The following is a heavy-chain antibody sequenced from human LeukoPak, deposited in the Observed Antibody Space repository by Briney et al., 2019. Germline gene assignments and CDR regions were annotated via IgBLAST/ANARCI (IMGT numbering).Heavy chain of an antibody. CDR2: ISSSSSTT. CDR1: GFTFSSYS. D-gene: IGHD3-22*01. Sequence: PRGSLRLSCAASGFTFSSYSMNWVRQAPGKGLEWVSYISSSSSTTYYADSVKGRFTISRDNAKNSLYLQMNSLRAEDTAVYYCARDPNLESSGYYYLAEYFDYWGQGTLVTVSS. J-gene: IGHJ4*02. V-gene: IGHV3-48*01. CDR3: ARDPNLESSGYYYLAEYFDY.